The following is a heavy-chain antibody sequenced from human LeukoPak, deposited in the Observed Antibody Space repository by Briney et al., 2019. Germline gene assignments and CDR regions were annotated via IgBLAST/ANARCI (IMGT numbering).Heavy chain of an antibody. CDR1: GYTFTGYY. CDR2: INPNSGGT. J-gene: IGHJ5*02. CDR3: ERATKYYSSSWYDWFDP. D-gene: IGHD6-13*01. Sequence: ASVKVSCKATGYTFTGYYMHWVRQAPGQGLEWMGWINPNSGGTNYAQKFQGRVTMTRDTSISTAYMELSSLRSDDKAVYYCERATKYYSSSWYDWFDPWGQGTMVTVSS. V-gene: IGHV1-2*02.